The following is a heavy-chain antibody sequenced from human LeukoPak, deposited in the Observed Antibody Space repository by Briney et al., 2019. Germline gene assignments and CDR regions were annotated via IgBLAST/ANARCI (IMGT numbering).Heavy chain of an antibody. Sequence: PSETLSLTCTVSGGSISSSSYYWGWIRQPPGKGLEWIGSIYYSGSTNYNPSLKSRVTISVDTSKNQFSLKLSSVTAADTAVYYCARQNYGSGMANNYYYYGMDVWGQGTTVAVSS. D-gene: IGHD3-10*01. CDR3: ARQNYGSGMANNYYYYGMDV. CDR1: GGSISSSSYY. CDR2: IYYSGST. J-gene: IGHJ6*02. V-gene: IGHV4-39*01.